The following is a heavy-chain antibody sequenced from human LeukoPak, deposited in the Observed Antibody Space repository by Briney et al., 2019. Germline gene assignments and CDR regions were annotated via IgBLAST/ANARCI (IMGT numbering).Heavy chain of an antibody. Sequence: PGGSLRLSCAASGFTFNSYAMSWVRQAPGKGLEWVSAISGSGGSTYYADSVKGRFTISRDNAKNSLYLQMNSLRDEDTAVYYCARDQSVAASKDFDYWGQGTLVTVSS. J-gene: IGHJ4*02. CDR3: ARDQSVAASKDFDY. CDR2: ISGSGGST. V-gene: IGHV3-23*01. CDR1: GFTFNSYA. D-gene: IGHD2-15*01.